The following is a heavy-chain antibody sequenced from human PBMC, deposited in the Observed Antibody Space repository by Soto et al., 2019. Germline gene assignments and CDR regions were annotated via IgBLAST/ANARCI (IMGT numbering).Heavy chain of an antibody. CDR3: ASPLKWSGYYIAFDY. J-gene: IGHJ4*02. V-gene: IGHV1-69*01. CDR1: GATFSSFA. CDR2: IIPIFDTI. Sequence: QVQLLQSGAEVKKPGSSVKVSCKASGATFSSFAFSWVRQAPGQGLEWMGVIIPIFDTISYAQKFQGRVTITADESTRTAYMELNSRTSDDTAVYYCASPLKWSGYYIAFDYWGQGTLVIGSS. D-gene: IGHD3-3*01.